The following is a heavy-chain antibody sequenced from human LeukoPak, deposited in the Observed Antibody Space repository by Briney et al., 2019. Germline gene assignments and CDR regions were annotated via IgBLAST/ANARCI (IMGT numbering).Heavy chain of an antibody. V-gene: IGHV3-11*03. D-gene: IGHD4-11*01. Sequence: GGSLRLPCAASGFTFSDYYMSWIRQAPGKGLEWVSYISNSNSYTNYADSVKGRFTVSRDNAKNSLYPQMNSLRAEDTAVYYCARHFNDYYYFDYWGQGTLVTVSS. CDR3: ARHFNDYYYFDY. J-gene: IGHJ4*02. CDR1: GFTFSDYY. CDR2: ISNSNSYT.